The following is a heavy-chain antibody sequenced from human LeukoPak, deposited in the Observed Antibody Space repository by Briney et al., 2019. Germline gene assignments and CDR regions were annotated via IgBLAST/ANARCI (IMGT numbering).Heavy chain of an antibody. D-gene: IGHD4-17*01. Sequence: GGSLRLSCAASGFTFSSYAMSWVRQAPGKGLEWVSAISGSGGSTYYADSVKGRFTISRDNSKNTLYLQMNSLRAEDTAVYYCAKEAVLEYPLHDYGAHCWGQGTLVTVSS. CDR1: GFTFSSYA. CDR3: AKEAVLEYPLHDYGAHC. J-gene: IGHJ4*02. CDR2: ISGSGGST. V-gene: IGHV3-23*01.